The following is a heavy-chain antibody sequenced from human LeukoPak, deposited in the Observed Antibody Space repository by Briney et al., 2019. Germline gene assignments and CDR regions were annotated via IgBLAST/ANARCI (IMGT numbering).Heavy chain of an antibody. V-gene: IGHV3-21*01. J-gene: IGHJ5*02. CDR1: GFTFSSYS. CDR3: ARETDSSGGFFDP. CDR2: ISSSSSYI. D-gene: IGHD3-22*01. Sequence: GGSLRLSCAASGFTFSSYSMNWVRQAPGKGLEWVSSISSSSSYIYYADSVKGRFTISRDNAKNSLYLQMNSLRAKDTAVYYCARETDSSGGFFDPWGQGTLVTVSS.